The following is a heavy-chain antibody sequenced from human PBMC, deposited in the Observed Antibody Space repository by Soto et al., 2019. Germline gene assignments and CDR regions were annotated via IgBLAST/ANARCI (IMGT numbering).Heavy chain of an antibody. CDR2: IYYSGIT. V-gene: IGHV4-59*08. CDR1: GGSISSHY. CDR3: ARPRGIAPAVWYFEL. D-gene: IGHD6-13*01. J-gene: IGHJ2*01. Sequence: QVQLQESGPGLVKPSETLSLTCTVSGGSISSHYWSWIRQPPGRGLEWIGFIYYSGITDSNPSLKSRATLSLDTSKNQLSLRLRSVTAADTAVYYCARPRGIAPAVWYFELWGRGTLVTVSS.